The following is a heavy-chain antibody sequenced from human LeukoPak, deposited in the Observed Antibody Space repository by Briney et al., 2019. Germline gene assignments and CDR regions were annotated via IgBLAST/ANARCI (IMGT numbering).Heavy chain of an antibody. CDR1: AFTFSSYG. D-gene: IGHD2-15*01. CDR2: IWYDGSYK. J-gene: IGHJ4*02. Sequence: PGGSLRLSCAVSAFTFSSYGMHWVLQAPGKGLEWVAVIWYDGSYKYYADSVKGRFTISSDNSKNTLYMQMNSLRAEDTAVYTCARDFCSAGSCYYFNSWGQGTLVTVSS. CDR3: ARDFCSAGSCYYFNS. V-gene: IGHV3-33*01.